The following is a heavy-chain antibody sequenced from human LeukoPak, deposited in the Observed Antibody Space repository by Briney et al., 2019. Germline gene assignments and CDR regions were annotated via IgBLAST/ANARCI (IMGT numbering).Heavy chain of an antibody. V-gene: IGHV4-4*07. CDR1: GASISGYW. Sequence: SETLSLTCDVSGASISGYWWSWIRQPAGKGLEWIGRMYTDGDTNYNPALKSRVTISVDTSKNQFSLKLSSVTAADTAVYYCARDPTTVTKGFDIWGQGTMVTVSS. D-gene: IGHD4-17*01. CDR3: ARDPTTVTKGFDI. CDR2: MYTDGDT. J-gene: IGHJ3*02.